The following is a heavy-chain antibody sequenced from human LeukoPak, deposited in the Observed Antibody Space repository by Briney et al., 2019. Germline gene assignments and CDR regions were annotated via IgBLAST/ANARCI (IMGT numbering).Heavy chain of an antibody. J-gene: IGHJ6*02. CDR2: ISAYNGNT. V-gene: IGHV1-18*01. Sequence: ASVKVSCTASGYTFTSYGISWVRQAPGQGLEWMGWISAYNGNTNYAQKLQGRVTMTTDTSTSTAYMELRSLRSDDTAVYYCARASNYDFWSGYRYYYYGMDVWGQGTTVTVSS. CDR1: GYTFTSYG. D-gene: IGHD3-3*01. CDR3: ARASNYDFWSGYRYYYYGMDV.